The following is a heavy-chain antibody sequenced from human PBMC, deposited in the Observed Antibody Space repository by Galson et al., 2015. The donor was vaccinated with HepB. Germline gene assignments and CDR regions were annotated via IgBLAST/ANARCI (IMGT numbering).Heavy chain of an antibody. Sequence: PPLVKPTQTLTLACTFSGFSRSTHDVGVGWIRQPPGEALEWLGFSNWHDDTLYSPSMQSKVSITKDTSKNQVALIMSNMDPVDTATYYCAHSVRGPLDYWGQGTVVTV. D-gene: IGHD3/OR15-3a*01. CDR2: SNWHDDT. J-gene: IGHJ4*02. CDR3: AHSVRGPLDY. V-gene: IGHV2-5*01. CDR1: GFSRSTHDVG.